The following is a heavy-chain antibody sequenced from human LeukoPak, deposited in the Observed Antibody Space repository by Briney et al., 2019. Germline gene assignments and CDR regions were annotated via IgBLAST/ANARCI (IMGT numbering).Heavy chain of an antibody. CDR3: AKDVEVGATWFDY. Sequence: GGTLRLSCVACGFTFSSHGMNWVRQAPGKGLEWVSGIIPSGHTTYYADSVRGRFTISRDNSKTTLYLQMNSLRAEDTAVYYCAKDVEVGATWFDYWGQGTLVTVSS. V-gene: IGHV3-23*01. CDR2: IIPSGHTT. D-gene: IGHD1-26*01. CDR1: GFTFSSHG. J-gene: IGHJ4*02.